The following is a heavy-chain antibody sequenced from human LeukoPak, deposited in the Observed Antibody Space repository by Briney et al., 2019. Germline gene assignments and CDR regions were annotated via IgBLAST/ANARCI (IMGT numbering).Heavy chain of an antibody. J-gene: IGHJ5*02. CDR2: IYPGDSDT. D-gene: IGHD3-9*01. V-gene: IGHV5-51*01. Sequence: GESLKISCKGSGYIFTSYWIGWVRQMPGKGLEWMGIIYPGDSDTRYSPSFQGQGTISADKSISTAYLQWSSLKASDTAMYYCARAYYDILTGYIFNWFDPWGQGTLVTVSS. CDR1: GYIFTSYW. CDR3: ARAYYDILTGYIFNWFDP.